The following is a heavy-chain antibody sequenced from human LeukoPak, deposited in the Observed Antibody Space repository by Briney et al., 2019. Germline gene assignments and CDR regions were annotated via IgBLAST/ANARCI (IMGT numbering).Heavy chain of an antibody. CDR3: ARGVFGGSYQPNFDY. Sequence: SETLSLTCTISGGSVSSNDYYWGWIRQPPGRGLEWIGTIHYSGSTYYKASLKSRVTISIDTSKKQFSLTLSSVTAADTAVYYCARGVFGGSYQPNFDYWGQGTLVTVSS. CDR2: IHYSGST. CDR1: GGSVSSNDYY. J-gene: IGHJ4*02. D-gene: IGHD1-26*01. V-gene: IGHV4-39*07.